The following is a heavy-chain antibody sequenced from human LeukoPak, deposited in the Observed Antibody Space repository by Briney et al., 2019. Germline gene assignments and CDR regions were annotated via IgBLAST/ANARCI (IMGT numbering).Heavy chain of an antibody. CDR2: INPNSGGT. V-gene: IGHV1-2*02. CDR1: GYTFTGYY. Sequence: ASVKVSCKASGYTFTGYYMHWVRQAPGQGLEWMAWINPNSGGTSYAQKFQGRVIMTRDTSISTAYMELSRPRFDDTAVYYCARVHYANAFDIWGQGTVVTVSS. CDR3: ARVHYANAFDI. J-gene: IGHJ3*02. D-gene: IGHD2-2*01.